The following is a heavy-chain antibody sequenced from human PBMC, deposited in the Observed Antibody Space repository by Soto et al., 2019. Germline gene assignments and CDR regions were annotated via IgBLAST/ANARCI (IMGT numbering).Heavy chain of an antibody. CDR2: ISAYNGNT. Sequence: QVQLVPSGAEVKKPGDSVKVSCKASGYTFTSYGISWVRQAPGQGLAWMGWISAYNGNTNYAQKLQARVTMTTDTSTSTAYMELRSLKSDDTAVYYCARVSPLGRWSLVNYGMDVLGQGNTVTGPS. D-gene: IGHD2-21*01. V-gene: IGHV1-18*04. CDR3: ARVSPLGRWSLVNYGMDV. J-gene: IGHJ6*02. CDR1: GYTFTSYG.